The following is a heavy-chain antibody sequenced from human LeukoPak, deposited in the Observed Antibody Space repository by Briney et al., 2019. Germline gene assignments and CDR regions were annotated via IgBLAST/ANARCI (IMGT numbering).Heavy chain of an antibody. CDR1: VGSISGYF. D-gene: IGHD2-15*01. CDR3: AAYGGCSGGSCYPRGFDP. Sequence: SETLSLTCTVSVGSISGYFWSWVRQAPGTGLEWIGYIYYSGSANYNPSLKSRVTISVDTSKNQISLKLSSVTAADTAVYYCAAYGGCSGGSCYPRGFDPWGQGTLVTVSS. J-gene: IGHJ5*02. V-gene: IGHV4-59*13. CDR2: IYYSGSA.